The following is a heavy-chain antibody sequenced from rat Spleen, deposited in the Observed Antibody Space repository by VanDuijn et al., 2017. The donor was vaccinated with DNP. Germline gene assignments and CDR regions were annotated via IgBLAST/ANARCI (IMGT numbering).Heavy chain of an antibody. CDR2: IRYDGGST. Sequence: EVQLVESGGDLVQPGRSLKLSCAASGFTFSDYYMAWVRQAPTKGLEWVAYIRYDGGSTYYGDSVKGRFTISRDNAKSTLYLQMNSLRSEDTATYYCTRGDTTGPKPLDYWGQGVMVTVSS. CDR3: TRGDTTGPKPLDY. J-gene: IGHJ2*01. CDR1: GFTFSDYY. D-gene: IGHD1-6*01. V-gene: IGHV5-20*01.